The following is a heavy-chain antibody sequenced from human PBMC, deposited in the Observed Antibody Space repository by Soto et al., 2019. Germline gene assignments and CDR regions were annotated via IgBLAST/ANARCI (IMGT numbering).Heavy chain of an antibody. CDR2: SYYSGTT. D-gene: IGHD1-26*01. CDR1: GNSISVHSYY. CDR3: ARDPPPNSGSYGAFDI. V-gene: IGHV4-39*07. Sequence: PSETLSLTCTVSGNSISVHSYYWTWIRQPPGKGLEWIGSSYYSGTTYFNPSLKSRASISVDTSKNEFSLKLSSVTAADTAVYYCARDPPPNSGSYGAFDIWGQGTMVTVSS. J-gene: IGHJ3*02.